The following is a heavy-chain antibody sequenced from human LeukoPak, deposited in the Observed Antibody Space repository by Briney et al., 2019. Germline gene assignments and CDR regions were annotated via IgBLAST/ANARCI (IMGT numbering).Heavy chain of an antibody. CDR3: AKDRGYYGSGSYYNIEY. Sequence: GGSLRLSCAASGFTVSSNYMSWVRQAPGKGLEWVSVIYSGGSTYYADSVKGRFTISRDNSKNTLYLQMNSLRAEDTAVYYCAKDRGYYGSGSYYNIEYWGQGTLVTVSS. D-gene: IGHD3-10*01. CDR2: IYSGGST. V-gene: IGHV3-53*01. J-gene: IGHJ4*02. CDR1: GFTVSSNY.